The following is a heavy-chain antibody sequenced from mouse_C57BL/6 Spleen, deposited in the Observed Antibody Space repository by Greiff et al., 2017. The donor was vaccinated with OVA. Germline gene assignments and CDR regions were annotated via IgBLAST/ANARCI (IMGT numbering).Heavy chain of an antibody. V-gene: IGHV1-55*01. J-gene: IGHJ1*03. CDR2: IYPGSGST. D-gene: IGHD1-1*01. Sequence: QVQLQQPGAELVKPGASVKLSCKASGYTFTSYWITWVKQRPGQGLEWIGDIYPGSGSTNYNEKFKSKATLTVDTSSNTAYMQLSSLTSEDSAVYYCASQGFYYGSSYWYFDVWGTGTTVTVSS. CDR1: GYTFTSYW. CDR3: ASQGFYYGSSYWYFDV.